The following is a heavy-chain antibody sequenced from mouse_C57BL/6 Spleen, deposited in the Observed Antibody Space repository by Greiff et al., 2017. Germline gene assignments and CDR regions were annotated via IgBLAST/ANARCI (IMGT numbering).Heavy chain of an antibody. Sequence: EVQLQQSGAELVRPGASVKLSCTASGFNIKDDYMHWVKQRPEQGLEWIGWIDPENGDTEYASKFQGKATITADTSSNTAYLQLSSLTSEDTAVYYCTTDDGGVYAMDYWGQGTSVTVSS. CDR3: TTDDGGVYAMDY. D-gene: IGHD2-3*01. CDR1: GFNIKDDY. CDR2: IDPENGDT. J-gene: IGHJ4*01. V-gene: IGHV14-4*01.